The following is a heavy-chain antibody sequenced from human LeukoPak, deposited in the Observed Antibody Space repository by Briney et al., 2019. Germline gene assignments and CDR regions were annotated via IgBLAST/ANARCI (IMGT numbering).Heavy chain of an antibody. J-gene: IGHJ4*02. V-gene: IGHV4-31*03. Sequence: SQTLSLTCTVSGGSISSGGYYWSWIRQHPGKGLEWIGYIYYSGSTYCNPSLKSRVTISVDTFKNQFSLKLSSVTAADTAVYYCARSQNYYGSGDYWSQGTLVTVSS. CDR2: IYYSGST. CDR3: ARSQNYYGSGDY. D-gene: IGHD3-10*01. CDR1: GGSISSGGYY.